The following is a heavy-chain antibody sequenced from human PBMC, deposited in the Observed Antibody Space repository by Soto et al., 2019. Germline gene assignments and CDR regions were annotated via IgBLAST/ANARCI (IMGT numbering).Heavy chain of an antibody. CDR2: ISAYNGNT. V-gene: IGHV1-18*04. J-gene: IGHJ5*02. D-gene: IGHD3-3*01. CDR3: AREYDFWGAYYVRVGWFDP. CDR1: GYTFTSYG. Sequence: ASVKVSCKASGYTFTSYGISWVRQAPGQGLEWMGWISAYNGNTIYAQKLQGRVTMTTDTSTSTAYMELRSLRSDDTAVYYCAREYDFWGAYYVRVGWFDPWGQGTLVTVSS.